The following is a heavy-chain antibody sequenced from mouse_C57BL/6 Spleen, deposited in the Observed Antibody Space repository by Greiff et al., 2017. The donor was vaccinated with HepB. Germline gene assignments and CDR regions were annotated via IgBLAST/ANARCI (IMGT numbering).Heavy chain of an antibody. Sequence: EVKLMESGGGLVKPGGSLKLSCAASGFTFSDYGMHWVRQAPEKGLEWVAYISSGSSTIYYADTVKGRFTISRDNAKNTLFLQMTSLRSEDTAMYYCARGYGKNYFDYWGQGTTLTFSS. CDR2: ISSGSSTI. D-gene: IGHD2-1*01. J-gene: IGHJ2*01. CDR1: GFTFSDYG. V-gene: IGHV5-17*01. CDR3: ARGYGKNYFDY.